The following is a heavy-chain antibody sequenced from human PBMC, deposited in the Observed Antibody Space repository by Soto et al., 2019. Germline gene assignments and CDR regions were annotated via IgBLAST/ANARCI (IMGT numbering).Heavy chain of an antibody. CDR3: AKNDWSVYPLGGF. J-gene: IGHJ1*01. D-gene: IGHD3-3*01. Sequence: EVQLLESGGGLVQPGGSLRLSCTVSGFSISSSAFRWVRQTPGKGLELVSASSGGGGPTHYADSVKGRFTISRDNSKNTLYLQINSLRAEDTAVYYCAKNDWSVYPLGGFWGRGTLVSVSS. V-gene: IGHV3-23*01. CDR2: SSGGGGPT. CDR1: GFSISSSA.